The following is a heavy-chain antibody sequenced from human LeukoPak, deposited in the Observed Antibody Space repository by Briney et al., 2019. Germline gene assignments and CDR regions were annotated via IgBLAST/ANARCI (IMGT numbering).Heavy chain of an antibody. V-gene: IGHV3-74*01. J-gene: IGHJ3*02. D-gene: IGHD2-15*01. Sequence: GGSLRLSCAASGFTFSSYSMNWVRQAPGKGLVWVSRINSDGSSTSYADSVKGRFTISRDNAKNTLYLQMNSLRAEDTAVYYCAREGLQSGAFDIWGQGTMVTVSS. CDR2: INSDGSST. CDR3: AREGLQSGAFDI. CDR1: GFTFSSYS.